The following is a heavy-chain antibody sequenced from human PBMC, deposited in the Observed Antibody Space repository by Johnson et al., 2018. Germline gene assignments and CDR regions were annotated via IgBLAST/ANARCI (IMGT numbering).Heavy chain of an antibody. CDR1: GFTFDDYA. V-gene: IGHV3-9*01. Sequence: VQLQESGGGLVQPGRSLRLSCAASGFTFDDYAMHWVRQVPGKGLEWVSGISWDSGSMHYADSVKGRFTISRDNAKNSLYLQMYSLRPEDTALYSCAKDPPDRAYDAFAIWGQGTMVTVSS. J-gene: IGHJ3*02. CDR3: AKDPPDRAYDAFAI. CDR2: ISWDSGSM.